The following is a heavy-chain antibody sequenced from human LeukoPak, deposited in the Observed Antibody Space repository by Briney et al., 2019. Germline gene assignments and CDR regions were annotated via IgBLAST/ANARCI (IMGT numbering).Heavy chain of an antibody. CDR2: ITGSGAGT. V-gene: IGHV3-23*01. Sequence: PGGSLRLSCAACGFTFSDYGMSWLRQAPGKGLEWVSAITGSGAGTYHADSVKGRFTISRDNSKNTLYLQMNSLRAEDTAVYYCAKGPGGFWDYWGQGTLVTVSS. J-gene: IGHJ4*02. CDR1: GFTFSDYG. D-gene: IGHD5-12*01. CDR3: AKGPGGFWDY.